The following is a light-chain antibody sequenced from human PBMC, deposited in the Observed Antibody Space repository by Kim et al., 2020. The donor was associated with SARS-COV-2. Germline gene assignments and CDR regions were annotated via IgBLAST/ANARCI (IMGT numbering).Light chain of an antibody. CDR3: RQYCSTPPGT. CDR2: GAS. CDR1: QSVSSSY. Sequence: EIVLTQSPGTLSLSPGERATLSCRASQSVSSSYLAWYQQKPGQAPRLLIYGASSRATGIPDRFSGSGSGTDFTLTISRLEPEDFAVYYCRQYCSTPPGTFGQGTKVDIK. J-gene: IGKJ1*01. V-gene: IGKV3-20*01.